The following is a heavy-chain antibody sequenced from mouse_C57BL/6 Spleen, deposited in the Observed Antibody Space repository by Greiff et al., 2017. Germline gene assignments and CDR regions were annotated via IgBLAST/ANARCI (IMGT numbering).Heavy chain of an antibody. CDR1: GFTFSSYA. Sequence: EVQLVESGGGLVKPGGSLKLSCAASGFTFSSYAMSWVRQTPEKRLEWVATISDGGSYTYYPDNVKGRLTIARDKAKNNLYLQMSHLKSEDTAMYYCARAPHYYGSSYHWYFDVWGTGTTVTVSS. CDR2: ISDGGSYT. J-gene: IGHJ1*03. CDR3: ARAPHYYGSSYHWYFDV. D-gene: IGHD1-1*01. V-gene: IGHV5-4*01.